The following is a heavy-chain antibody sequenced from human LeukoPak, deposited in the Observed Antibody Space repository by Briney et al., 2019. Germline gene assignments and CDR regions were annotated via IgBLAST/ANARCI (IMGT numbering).Heavy chain of an antibody. CDR2: IIPILGIA. CDR1: GGTFSSYA. D-gene: IGHD2-2*01. V-gene: IGHV1-69*04. J-gene: IGHJ3*02. Sequence: ASVKVSCKASGGTFSSYAISWVRQAPGQGLEWMGRIIPILGIANYAQKFQGRVTITADESTSTAYMELNSLRSEDTAVYYCARGGRDIVVIRGTPHNAFDIWGQGTMVTVSS. CDR3: ARGGRDIVVIRGTPHNAFDI.